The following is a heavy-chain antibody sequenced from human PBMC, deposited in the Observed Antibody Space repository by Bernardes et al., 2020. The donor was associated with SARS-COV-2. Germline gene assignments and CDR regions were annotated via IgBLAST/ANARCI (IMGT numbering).Heavy chain of an antibody. J-gene: IGHJ4*02. Sequence: SETLSLTCTVSGGSIRSSSYYWGWIRQPPGKGLEWIGSIYYSGSTYYNPSLKSRVTISVDTSKNQFSLKLSSVTAADTAVYYCARHDYSNLIDYWGQGTLVTVAS. CDR3: ARHDYSNLIDY. CDR2: IYYSGST. V-gene: IGHV4-39*01. D-gene: IGHD4-4*01. CDR1: GGSIRSSSYY.